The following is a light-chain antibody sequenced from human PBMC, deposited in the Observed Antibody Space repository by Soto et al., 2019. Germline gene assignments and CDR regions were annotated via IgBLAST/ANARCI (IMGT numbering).Light chain of an antibody. Sequence: ETVMTQSPVTLSVSPGERATLSCRASQSLNSNLAWYQQKPGQAPRLLIYGATTRATGVPARFSGSGSGTEFTLTISNLQSEDFALYYCHQYNNWPPWTFGQGTKVEIK. CDR2: GAT. V-gene: IGKV3-15*01. CDR1: QSLNSN. CDR3: HQYNNWPPWT. J-gene: IGKJ1*01.